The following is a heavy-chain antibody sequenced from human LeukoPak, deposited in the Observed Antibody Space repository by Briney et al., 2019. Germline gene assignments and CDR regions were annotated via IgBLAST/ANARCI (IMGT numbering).Heavy chain of an antibody. V-gene: IGHV1-18*01. Sequence: ASVKVSCKTSGYSFTTYGISWVRQAPGQGFEWMGWASAYTGDTRVAQNFQDKVTMTTDKSTTTAFLELTSLGSGDTAFYYCARQVFSDYPMDYWGQGTLVTVSS. CDR3: ARQVFSDYPMDY. D-gene: IGHD4-17*01. CDR1: GYSFTTYG. CDR2: ASAYTGDT. J-gene: IGHJ4*02.